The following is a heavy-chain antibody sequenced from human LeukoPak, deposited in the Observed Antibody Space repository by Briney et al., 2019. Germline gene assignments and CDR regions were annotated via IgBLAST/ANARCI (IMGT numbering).Heavy chain of an antibody. V-gene: IGHV4-39*07. D-gene: IGHD3-10*02. Sequence: SEILSLTCTVSGVSISSSSYYWGWIRQPPGKGLEWIGTIHYSGTTYYNSSLKSRVTISVDTSKNELSLNLNSVTAADTAVYYCARDLCSYFDYWGQGTLVTVSS. J-gene: IGHJ4*02. CDR1: GVSISSSSYY. CDR3: ARDLCSYFDY. CDR2: IHYSGTT.